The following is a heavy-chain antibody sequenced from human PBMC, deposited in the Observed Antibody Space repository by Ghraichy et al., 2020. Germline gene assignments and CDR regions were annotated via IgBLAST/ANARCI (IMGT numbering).Heavy chain of an antibody. V-gene: IGHV4-59*01. CDR1: GGSISSYY. D-gene: IGHD4-17*01. CDR2: IYYSGST. CDR3: ARAGYGDSPTYYYYYYYMDV. J-gene: IGHJ6*03. Sequence: SETLSLTCTVSGGSISSYYWSWIRQPPGKGLEWIGYIYYSGSTNYNPSLKSRVTISVDTSKNQFSLKLSSVTAADTAVYYCARAGYGDSPTYYYYYYYMDVWGKGTTVTVSS.